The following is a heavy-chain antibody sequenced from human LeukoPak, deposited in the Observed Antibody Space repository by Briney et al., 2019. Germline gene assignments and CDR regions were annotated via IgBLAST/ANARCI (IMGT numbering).Heavy chain of an antibody. J-gene: IGHJ4*02. CDR2: IYYSGST. CDR1: GGSISSGGYC. D-gene: IGHD6-6*01. CDR3: ARDSSSYSAFDY. Sequence: ESSETLSLTCTVSGGSISSGGYCWSWIRQHPGKGLEWIGYIYYSGSTYYNPSLKSRVTISVDTSKNQFSLKLSSVTAADTAVYYCARDSSSYSAFDYWGQGTLVTVSS. V-gene: IGHV4-31*03.